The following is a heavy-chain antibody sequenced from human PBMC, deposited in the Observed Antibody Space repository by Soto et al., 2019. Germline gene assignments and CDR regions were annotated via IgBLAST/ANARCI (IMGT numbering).Heavy chain of an antibody. V-gene: IGHV3-7*05. Sequence: EVQLEESGGGLVQPGGSLRLSCAASGFTLGTYWMTWVRQAPGKGLEWVANIKQDESKKSYLDSVRGRFTISRDNARNSLYLQMNSLRVEDTGLYYCARDVSPGSSSLYLEAFDIWGQGTMVIVSS. D-gene: IGHD3-10*01. CDR1: GFTLGTYW. CDR2: IKQDESKK. CDR3: ARDVSPGSSSLYLEAFDI. J-gene: IGHJ3*02.